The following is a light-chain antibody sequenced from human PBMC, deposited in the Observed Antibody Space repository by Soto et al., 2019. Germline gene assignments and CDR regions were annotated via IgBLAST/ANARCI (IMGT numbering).Light chain of an antibody. CDR3: QQYGSSGT. V-gene: IGKV3-20*01. CDR2: GAS. J-gene: IGKJ1*01. Sequence: IGVTQSAGTLSLSPGERATLSRRASQSVSSNFLAWYQQKPGQAPRLLIYGASTRATGIPDRFSGSGSGTDFTLTISRLEPEDFAVYYCQQYGSSGTFGQGTKVDIK. CDR1: QSVSSNF.